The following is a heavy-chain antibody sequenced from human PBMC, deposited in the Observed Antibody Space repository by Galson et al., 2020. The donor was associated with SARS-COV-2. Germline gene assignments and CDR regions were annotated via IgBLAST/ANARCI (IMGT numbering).Heavy chain of an antibody. V-gene: IGHV3-23*01. D-gene: IGHD3-10*02. CDR1: GLTFSRYG. CDR2: TSATT. CDR3: AKDCVRGIGYMDV. J-gene: IGHJ6*03. Sequence: GGSLRLSCVASGLTFSRYGLSWVRQAPGQGLEWVATTSATTYYADPVRRRFIISRDDSKNTVYLQMNGLSADDTAVYYCAKDCVRGIGYMDVWGPGTTVTVSS.